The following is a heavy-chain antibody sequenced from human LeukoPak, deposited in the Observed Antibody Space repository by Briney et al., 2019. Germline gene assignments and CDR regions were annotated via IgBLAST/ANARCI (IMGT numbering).Heavy chain of an antibody. CDR2: IYYSGST. CDR1: GGSISSGGYY. Sequence: SSQTLSLTCTVSGGSISSGGYYWSWIRQHPGKGLEWIGYIYYSGSTNYNPCLKSRVTISVDTSKNQFSLKLSSVTAADTAVYYCARGGVGTGAFDIWGQGTMVTVSS. V-gene: IGHV4-31*03. J-gene: IGHJ3*02. CDR3: ARGGVGTGAFDI. D-gene: IGHD1-26*01.